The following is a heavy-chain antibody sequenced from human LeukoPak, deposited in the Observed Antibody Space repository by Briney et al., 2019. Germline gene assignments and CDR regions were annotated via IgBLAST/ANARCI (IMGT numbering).Heavy chain of an antibody. V-gene: IGHV3-30-3*01. CDR1: GFTFSSYA. CDR2: ISYDGSNK. D-gene: IGHD5-18*01. Sequence: GRSLRLSCAASGFTFSSYAMHWVRQAPGKGLEWVAVISYDGSNKYYADSVKGRFTISRDNSKNTLYLQMNSLRAEDTAVYYCARVRQLWGTFDYWGQGTLVTVSS. J-gene: IGHJ4*02. CDR3: ARVRQLWGTFDY.